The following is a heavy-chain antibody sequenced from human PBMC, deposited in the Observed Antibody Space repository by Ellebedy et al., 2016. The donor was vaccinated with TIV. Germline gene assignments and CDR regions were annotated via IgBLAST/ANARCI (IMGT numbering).Heavy chain of an antibody. J-gene: IGHJ6*02. CDR2: IKQDGSEK. CDR3: GRRGGMDV. Sequence: GESLKISXAASGFTFSSYWMSWVRQAPGKGLEWVAIIKQDGSEKYYVDSVKGRFTISRDNAKNSLYLQMNSLRAEDTAVYYCGRRGGMDVWGQGTTVTVSS. V-gene: IGHV3-7*01. CDR1: GFTFSSYW.